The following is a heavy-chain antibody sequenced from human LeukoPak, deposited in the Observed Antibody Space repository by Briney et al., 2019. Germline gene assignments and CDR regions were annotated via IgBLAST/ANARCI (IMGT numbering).Heavy chain of an antibody. V-gene: IGHV1-46*01. CDR1: GYTFTSYY. CDR3: ARVRGHYYDSSGYYATHDAFDI. J-gene: IGHJ3*02. CDR2: INPSGGST. D-gene: IGHD3-22*01. Sequence: ASVKVSCKASGYTFTSYYMHWVRQAPGQGLEWMGIINPSGGSTIYAQTFQGRVTMTRDTSTSTVYMELSSMRSEDTAVYYCARVRGHYYDSSGYYATHDAFDIWGQGTMGTVSS.